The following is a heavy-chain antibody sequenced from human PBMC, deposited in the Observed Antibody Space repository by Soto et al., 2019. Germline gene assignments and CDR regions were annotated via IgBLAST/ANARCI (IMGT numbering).Heavy chain of an antibody. D-gene: IGHD6-6*01. Sequence: QVQLVQSGPEVKKPGASVKVSCKASGYTFTSYGITWVRQAPGQGLEWMGWISTYNGNPNYAQKFQGKVTMTTDTSTSTAYMELRSLRSDDTAVFLCARAPLYSTSPKAAFDIWGQGTVVTLPS. CDR2: ISTYNGNP. CDR3: ARAPLYSTSPKAAFDI. V-gene: IGHV1-18*01. CDR1: GYTFTSYG. J-gene: IGHJ3*02.